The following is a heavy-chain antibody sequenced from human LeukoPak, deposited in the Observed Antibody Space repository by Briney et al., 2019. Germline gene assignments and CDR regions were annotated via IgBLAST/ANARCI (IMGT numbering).Heavy chain of an antibody. CDR2: IYYSGST. CDR3: ARQSVTMIVVVTGDWFDP. V-gene: IGHV4-39*01. J-gene: IGHJ5*02. CDR1: GGSIRSSSYY. D-gene: IGHD3-22*01. Sequence: KASETLSLTCTVSGGSIRSSSYYWGWIRQPPGKGLEWIGSIYYSGSTYYNPSLKSRVTISVDTSKNQFSLKLSSVTAADTAVYYCARQSVTMIVVVTGDWFDPWGQGTLVTVSS.